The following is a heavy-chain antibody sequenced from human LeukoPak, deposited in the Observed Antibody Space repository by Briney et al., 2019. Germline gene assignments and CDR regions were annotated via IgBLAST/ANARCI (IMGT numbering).Heavy chain of an antibody. CDR2: TYYRSKWTN. J-gene: IGHJ5*02. CDR1: GDSVSSSSTT. Sequence: PSQTLSLTCAISGDSVSSSSTTWNWITQSPSRGLEWLGRTYYRSKWTNGYGVSVKGRITVNADTSKNQFALQLNSVTPEDTGLYYCARGYHSSGFDPWGQGTLVTVSS. CDR3: ARGYHSSGFDP. D-gene: IGHD2-2*01. V-gene: IGHV6-1*01.